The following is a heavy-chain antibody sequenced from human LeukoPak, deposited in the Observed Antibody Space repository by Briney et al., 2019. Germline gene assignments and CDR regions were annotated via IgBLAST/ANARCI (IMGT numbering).Heavy chain of an antibody. CDR3: AKCLGQVGGYYIQSLEN. V-gene: IGHV3-23*01. D-gene: IGHD3-22*01. J-gene: IGHJ4*02. CDR1: GFTFSDYA. Sequence: GGSLRLSCAASGFTFSDYAVSWVRQAPGKGLEWVSGIAGVGGTTHYADFARGRFTISRDNSRNTLHLQMNTLRAEDTAEYSCAKCLGQVGGYYIQSLENWGQGTLVTVSS. CDR2: IAGVGGTT.